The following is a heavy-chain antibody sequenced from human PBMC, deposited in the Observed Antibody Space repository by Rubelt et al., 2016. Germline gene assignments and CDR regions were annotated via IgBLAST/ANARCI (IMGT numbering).Heavy chain of an antibody. D-gene: IGHD2/OR15-2a*01. V-gene: IGHV4-39*07. CDR2: LYYSGST. J-gene: IGHJ3*02. CDR3: ARDPFAIRAFDI. CDR1: GGSISSSSYY. Sequence: QLQLQESGPGLVKPSETLSLTCTVSGGSISSSSYYWGWIRQPPGKGREWIGSLYYSGSTYYNPSLKSRVTISVDTAKNQFSLKLSSVTAADTAVYYCARDPFAIRAFDIWGQGTMVTVSS.